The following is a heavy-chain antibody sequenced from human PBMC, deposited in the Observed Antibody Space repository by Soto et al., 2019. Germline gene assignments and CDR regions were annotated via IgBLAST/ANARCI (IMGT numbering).Heavy chain of an antibody. CDR2: IIPIFGTA. D-gene: IGHD6-13*01. J-gene: IGHJ4*02. CDR1: GGTFSSYA. CDR3: ARDRDSSSWSFDY. Sequence: ASVKVSCKASGGTFSSYAISWVRQAPGQGLEWMGGIIPIFGTANYAQKFQGRVTITADESASTAYMELSSLRSEDTAVYYCARDRDSSSWSFDYWGQGTLVTV. V-gene: IGHV1-69*13.